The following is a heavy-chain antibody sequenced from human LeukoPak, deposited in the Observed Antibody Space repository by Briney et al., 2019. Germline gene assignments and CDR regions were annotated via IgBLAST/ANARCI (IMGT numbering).Heavy chain of an antibody. J-gene: IGHJ4*02. CDR2: IVVGSGNT. D-gene: IGHD3-3*01. Sequence: ASVKVSCKASGFTFTSSAVQWVRQARGQRLEWIGWIVVGSGNTNYAQKFQERVTITRDMSTSTAYMELSSLRSEDTAVYYCAAGSYSLRFLEWLRLDYWGQGTLVAVSS. V-gene: IGHV1-58*01. CDR1: GFTFTSSA. CDR3: AAGSYSLRFLEWLRLDY.